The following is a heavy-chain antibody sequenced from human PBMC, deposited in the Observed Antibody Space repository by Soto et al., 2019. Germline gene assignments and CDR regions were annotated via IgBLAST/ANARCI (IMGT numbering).Heavy chain of an antibody. CDR2: IIPIFGTA. J-gene: IGHJ3*02. V-gene: IGHV1-69*13. D-gene: IGHD6-19*01. CDR3: ANVAISVAGPDAFDI. Sequence: SVKVSCKASGGTFSSYAISWVRQAPGQGLEWMGGIIPIFGTANYAQKFQGRVTITADESTSTAYMELSSLRSEDTAVYYCANVAISVAGPDAFDIWGQGTVVTVSS. CDR1: GGTFSSYA.